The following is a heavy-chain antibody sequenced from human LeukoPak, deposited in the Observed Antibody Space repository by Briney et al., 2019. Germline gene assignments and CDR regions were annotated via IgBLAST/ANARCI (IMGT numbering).Heavy chain of an antibody. D-gene: IGHD2-15*01. CDR1: GFTFSTYT. V-gene: IGHV3-21*01. Sequence: GGSLRLSCAASGFTFSTYTMNWVRQAPGKGLEWVSSITSTSSHIYYADSVKGRLTISRDNAKNSLYLQMNSLRAEDTAVYYCARDLVVVADTGYYGMDVWGQGTTVTVSS. CDR2: ITSTSSHI. CDR3: ARDLVVVADTGYYGMDV. J-gene: IGHJ6*02.